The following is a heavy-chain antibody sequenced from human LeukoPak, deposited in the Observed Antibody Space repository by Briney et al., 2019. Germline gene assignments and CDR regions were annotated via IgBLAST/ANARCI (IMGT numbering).Heavy chain of an antibody. CDR3: ARAPVGVIPTDYYYYYMDV. D-gene: IGHD3-10*01. V-gene: IGHV4-4*07. J-gene: IGHJ6*03. Sequence: SETLSLTCAVCGYSISSGYYWSWIRQPAGKGLEWIGRIYTSGSTNYNPSLKSRVTMSVDTSKNQFSLKLSSVTAADTAVYYCARAPVGVIPTDYYYYYMDVWGKGTTVTVSS. CDR1: GYSISSGYY. CDR2: IYTSGST.